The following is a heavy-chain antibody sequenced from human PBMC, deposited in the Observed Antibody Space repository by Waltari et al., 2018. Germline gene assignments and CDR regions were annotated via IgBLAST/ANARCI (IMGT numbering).Heavy chain of an antibody. CDR2: IYYSGST. D-gene: IGHD6-13*01. CDR1: GGSISSSSYY. CDR3: ARDSPGSSSWYYYGMDV. J-gene: IGHJ6*02. V-gene: IGHV4-39*07. Sequence: QLQLQESGPGLVKPSETLSLTCTVSGGSISSSSYYWVWIRPPPGKGLEWIGSIYYSGSTYYNPSLKSRVTISVDTSKNQFSLKLSSVTAADTAVYYCARDSPGSSSWYYYGMDVWGQGTTVTVSS.